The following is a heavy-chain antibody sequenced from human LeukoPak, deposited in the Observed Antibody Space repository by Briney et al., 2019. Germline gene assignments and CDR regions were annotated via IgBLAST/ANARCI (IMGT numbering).Heavy chain of an antibody. CDR3: ARGSSYSSSRNWFDP. J-gene: IGHJ5*02. CDR1: GGTFSSYA. CDR2: IIPIFGTA. V-gene: IGHV1-69*05. D-gene: IGHD6-13*01. Sequence: GSSVKVSCKASGGTFSSYAISWVRQAPGQGLEWMGGIIPIFGTANYAQKFQGRVTMTRNTSISTAYMELSSLRSEDTAVYYCARGSSYSSSRNWFDPWGQGTLVTVSS.